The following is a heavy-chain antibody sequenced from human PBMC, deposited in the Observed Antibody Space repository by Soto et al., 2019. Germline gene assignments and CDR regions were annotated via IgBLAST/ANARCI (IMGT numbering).Heavy chain of an antibody. J-gene: IGHJ5*02. CDR1: GYTFTSYG. D-gene: IGHD3-9*01. V-gene: IGHV1-18*01. CDR2: ISAYKGNT. CDR3: AKYHILTGDYQPNWFGP. Sequence: ASVKVSCKASGYTFTSYGISWVRQAPGQGLERMGWISAYKGNTNYAQKLQGRVTMTTGTSTSTAYMELRSLRFDDTAVYYCAKYHILTGDYQPNWFGPWGQGTLVTVSS.